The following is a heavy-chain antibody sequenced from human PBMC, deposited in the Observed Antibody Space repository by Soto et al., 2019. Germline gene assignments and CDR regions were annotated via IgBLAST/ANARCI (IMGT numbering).Heavy chain of an antibody. Sequence: QVQLVESWGGVVQPGRSLTLSCAASGFTFRAMAMHWVRHAPGKGLEWVAVIWYDGSERYYGDSFKGRFTISRDNSDDTVYLRMSSLRVEDTAIYYCARDPGIPYGDFPLDLWGQGTLVTVSS. J-gene: IGHJ4*02. CDR3: ARDPGIPYGDFPLDL. D-gene: IGHD2-21*02. CDR1: GFTFRAMA. CDR2: IWYDGSER. V-gene: IGHV3-33*01.